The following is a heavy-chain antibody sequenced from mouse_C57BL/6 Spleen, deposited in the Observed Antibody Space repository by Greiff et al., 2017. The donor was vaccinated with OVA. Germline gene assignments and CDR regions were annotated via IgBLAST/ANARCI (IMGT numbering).Heavy chain of an antibody. D-gene: IGHD2-1*01. CDR2: ISSGGSYT. Sequence: EVKLMESGGDLVKPGGSLKLSCAASGFTFSSYGMSWVRQTPDKRLEWVATISSGGSYTYYPDSVKGRFTISRDNAKNTLYLQMSSLKSEDTAMYYCARRADGNDYFDYWGQGTTLTVSS. CDR3: ARRADGNDYFDY. J-gene: IGHJ2*01. CDR1: GFTFSSYG. V-gene: IGHV5-6*02.